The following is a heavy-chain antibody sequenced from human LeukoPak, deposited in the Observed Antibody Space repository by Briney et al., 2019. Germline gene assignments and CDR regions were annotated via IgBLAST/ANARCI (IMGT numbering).Heavy chain of an antibody. CDR1: GFTFSSYS. J-gene: IGHJ4*02. V-gene: IGHV3-21*01. D-gene: IGHD3-3*01. CDR3: ARDLRFLEWLFLDY. Sequence: GGSLRLSCAASGFTFSSYSMNWVRQAPGKGLEWVSSISSSSSYIYYADSVKGRFTISRDNAKNSLYLQMNSLRAEDTAVYYCARDLRFLEWLFLDYWGQGTLVTVSS. CDR2: ISSSSSYI.